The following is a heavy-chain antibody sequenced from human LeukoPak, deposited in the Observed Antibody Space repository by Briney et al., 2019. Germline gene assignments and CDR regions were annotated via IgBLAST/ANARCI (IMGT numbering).Heavy chain of an antibody. V-gene: IGHV3-30*18. Sequence: HPGRSLRLSCAASGFTFSSYGMHWVRQAPGKGLEWVAVISYDGSNKYYADSVKGRFTISRDNSKNTLYLQMNSLRAEDTAVYYCAKDQGYYDSSGYYRSNWFDPWGQGTLVTVSS. CDR2: ISYDGSNK. CDR3: AKDQGYYDSSGYYRSNWFDP. D-gene: IGHD3-22*01. J-gene: IGHJ5*02. CDR1: GFTFSSYG.